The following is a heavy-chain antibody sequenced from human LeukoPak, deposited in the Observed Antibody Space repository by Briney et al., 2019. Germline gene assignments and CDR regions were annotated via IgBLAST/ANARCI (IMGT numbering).Heavy chain of an antibody. Sequence: PSETLSLTCTVSGDSINTYLWNWIRQPPGKGLEWIGYIYYSGSTNYDPSLKSRVTISVDTSKNQFSLKLTSVTAADTAVYYCARGGHYYDSSPNAFDVWGQGTMITISS. D-gene: IGHD3-22*01. CDR1: GDSINTYL. CDR2: IYYSGST. CDR3: ARGGHYYDSSPNAFDV. V-gene: IGHV4-59*01. J-gene: IGHJ3*01.